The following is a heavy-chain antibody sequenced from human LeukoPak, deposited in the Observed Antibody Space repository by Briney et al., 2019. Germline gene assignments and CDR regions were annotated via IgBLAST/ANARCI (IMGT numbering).Heavy chain of an antibody. J-gene: IGHJ4*02. Sequence: PGGSLRLSCAASGFTFRSFNTNWVRQAPGKGVEWVSYISGTSNTIYYADSVKGRFTISRDNAKNSLYLQMNSLRDEDTAVYYCAREMGVAVASYYFDYWGQGTLDTVSS. CDR2: ISGTSNTI. V-gene: IGHV3-48*02. D-gene: IGHD6-19*01. CDR1: GFTFRSFN. CDR3: AREMGVAVASYYFDY.